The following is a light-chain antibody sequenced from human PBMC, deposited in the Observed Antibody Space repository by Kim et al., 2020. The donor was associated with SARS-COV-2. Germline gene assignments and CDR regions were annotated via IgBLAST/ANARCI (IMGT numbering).Light chain of an antibody. Sequence: SYELTQPPSVAVSPGQTASITCSGHRLGDKYVGWYQQKPGQSPVMVIYQDNKRPSGIPERFSGSNSRNTATLTISGTQAMDEADYFCQAWESNTVTFGGG. CDR1: RLGDKY. CDR3: QAWESNTVT. CDR2: QDN. V-gene: IGLV3-1*01. J-gene: IGLJ2*01.